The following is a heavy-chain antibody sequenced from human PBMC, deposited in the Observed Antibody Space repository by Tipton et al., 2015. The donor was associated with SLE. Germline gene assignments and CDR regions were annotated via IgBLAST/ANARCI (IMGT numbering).Heavy chain of an antibody. CDR2: IYYSGST. V-gene: IGHV4-59*11. CDR1: GCSISSHY. J-gene: IGHJ4*02. Sequence: GLVKPSETLSLTCTVSGCSISSHYWSWIRQPPGKGLEWIGDIYYSGSTNYNPSLKSRVTISVDTSKNQFSLKLSSVTAADTAVYYCARDTYSSSWYYFDFWGQGTLVTVSS. CDR3: ARDTYSSSWYYFDF. D-gene: IGHD6-13*01.